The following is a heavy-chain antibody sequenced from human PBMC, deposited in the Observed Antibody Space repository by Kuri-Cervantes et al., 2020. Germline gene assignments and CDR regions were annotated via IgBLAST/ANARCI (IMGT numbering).Heavy chain of an antibody. CDR2: FYSSGST. CDR3: ARARSTEFKFLGFDY. CDR1: GDSISSSSHY. D-gene: IGHD1-14*01. V-gene: IGHV4-39*07. Sequence: SETLSLTCTVSGDSISSSSHYWGWIRQPPGKGLEWIGNFYSSGSTYNNPSLKSRVTISVDKSKNQFSLKLSSVTAADTAVYYCARARSTEFKFLGFDYWGQGTLVTVSS. J-gene: IGHJ4*02.